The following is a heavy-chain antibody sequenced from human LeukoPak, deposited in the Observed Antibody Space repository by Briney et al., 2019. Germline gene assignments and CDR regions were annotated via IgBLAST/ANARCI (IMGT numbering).Heavy chain of an antibody. CDR1: GYTVTSYG. D-gene: IGHD6-13*01. CDR2: ISQYNGNA. J-gene: IGHJ2*01. CDR3: VRDGYVDL. V-gene: IGHV1-18*01. Sequence: ASVKVSCKASGYTVTSYGLAWVRQAPGQGLEWIGWISQYNGNADYAQDLQGRVTMTTDTSTSTAYMELRSLRSDDTGVYHCVRDGYVDLWGRGTRVTVSS.